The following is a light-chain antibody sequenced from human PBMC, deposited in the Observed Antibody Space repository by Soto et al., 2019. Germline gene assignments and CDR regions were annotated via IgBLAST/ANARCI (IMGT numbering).Light chain of an antibody. CDR2: RNN. Sequence: QSVLTQPPPTSGTPGQRVTISCFGSSSNIGSNYVYWYQQLPGTAPKLLIYRNNQRPSGVPDRFSGSESGTSASLAISGLRSEDEADYYCAAWDDSLSVPYVFGTGTKVTVL. CDR3: AAWDDSLSVPYV. J-gene: IGLJ1*01. V-gene: IGLV1-47*01. CDR1: SSNIGSNY.